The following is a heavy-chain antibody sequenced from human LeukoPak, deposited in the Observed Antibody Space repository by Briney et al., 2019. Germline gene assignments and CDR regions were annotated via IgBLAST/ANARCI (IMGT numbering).Heavy chain of an antibody. V-gene: IGHV1-69*04. CDR3: ARGVDGGNSDWFDP. D-gene: IGHD4-23*01. Sequence: AASVKVSCKASGGTFSSYAISWVRQAPGQGLEWMGRIIPILGIANYAQKFQGRATITADKSTSTAYMELSSLRSEDTAVYYCARGVDGGNSDWFDPWGQGTLVTVSS. J-gene: IGHJ5*02. CDR2: IIPILGIA. CDR1: GGTFSSYA.